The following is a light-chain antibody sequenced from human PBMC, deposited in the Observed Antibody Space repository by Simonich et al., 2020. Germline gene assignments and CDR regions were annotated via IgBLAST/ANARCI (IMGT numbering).Light chain of an antibody. CDR1: SSNIGAGYD. CDR3: QSYDSSLSGAV. V-gene: IGLV1-40*01. CDR2: GNS. Sequence: QSVLTQPPSVSGAPGQRVTISCTGSSSNIGAGYDVHWYQPLPGTAPKLLHLGNSNRPSGVPDRFSGSKSGTSASLAITGLQAEDEADYYCQSYDSSLSGAVFGGGTQLTVL. J-gene: IGLJ7*01.